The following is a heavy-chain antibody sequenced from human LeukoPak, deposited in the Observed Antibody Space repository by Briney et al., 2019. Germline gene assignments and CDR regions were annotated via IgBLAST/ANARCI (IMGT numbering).Heavy chain of an antibody. Sequence: GGSLRLSCAASGFTFSNAWMSWVRQAPGKGLEWVGRIKSKTDGGTTDYAAPVKGRFTISRDDSKNTLYLQMNSLKTEDTAVYYCTTDGDRYGDYVMAPYHSPRKTRDYWGQGTLVTVSS. J-gene: IGHJ4*02. CDR2: IKSKTDGGTT. D-gene: IGHD4-17*01. V-gene: IGHV3-15*01. CDR3: TTDGDRYGDYVMAPYHSPRKTRDY. CDR1: GFTFSNAW.